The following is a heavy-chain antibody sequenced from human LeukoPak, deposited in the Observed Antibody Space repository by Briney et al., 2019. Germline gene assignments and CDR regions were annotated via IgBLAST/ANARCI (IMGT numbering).Heavy chain of an antibody. CDR2: IYPGDSDT. V-gene: IGHV5-51*01. CDR1: GYSFISYW. CDR3: ARLGESSFNWFDP. D-gene: IGHD6-6*01. Sequence: GGSLKISFKGSGYSFISYWIGWVRQMPGKGLDWMGIIYPGDSDTRYSLSCQGQVTISADKSISAAYLQWSSLKASDTAMYYCARLGESSFNWFDPWGQGTLVTVSS. J-gene: IGHJ5*02.